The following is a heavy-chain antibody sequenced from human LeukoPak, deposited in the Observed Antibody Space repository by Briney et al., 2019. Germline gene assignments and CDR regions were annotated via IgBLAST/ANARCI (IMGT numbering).Heavy chain of an antibody. V-gene: IGHV3-23*01. CDR3: AKEGGTYYYVDY. D-gene: IGHD3-10*01. CDR2: ISGSGDRT. J-gene: IGHJ4*02. Sequence: GGSLRLSCAASGFTFSSYSMNWVRQAPGKGLEWVSAISGSGDRTYYADSVKGRFTISRDNSKDTLYLQMNSLRAEDTAVYYCAKEGGTYYYVDYWGQGTLVTVSS. CDR1: GFTFSSYS.